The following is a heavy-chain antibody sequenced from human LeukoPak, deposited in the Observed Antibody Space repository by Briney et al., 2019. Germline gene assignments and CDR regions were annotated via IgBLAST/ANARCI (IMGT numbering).Heavy chain of an antibody. CDR1: GFTFSSYS. CDR3: ARGNSSTPAMGYFQH. CDR2: ISSSSSYI. Sequence: GGSLRLSRAASGFTFSSYSMNWVRQAPGKGLEWVSSISSSSSYIYYADSVKGRFTISRDNAKNSLYLQMNSLRAEDTAVYYCARGNSSTPAMGYFQHWGQGTLVTVSS. J-gene: IGHJ1*01. D-gene: IGHD6-13*01. V-gene: IGHV3-21*01.